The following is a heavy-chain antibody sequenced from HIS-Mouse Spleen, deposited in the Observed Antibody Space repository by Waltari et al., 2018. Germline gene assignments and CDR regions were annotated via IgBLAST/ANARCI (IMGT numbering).Heavy chain of an antibody. D-gene: IGHD6-13*01. CDR1: GGSISSSSYY. V-gene: IGHV4-39*07. CDR3: AREIPYSSSWYDWYFDL. J-gene: IGHJ2*01. CDR2: IYYSGIT. Sequence: QLQLQESGPGLVKPSETLSLTCTVSGGSISSSSYYWGWIRQPPGKGLEWIGSIYYSGITYSNPSLKSRATISVDTSKNQFSLKLSSVTAADTAVYYCAREIPYSSSWYDWYFDLWGRGTLVTVSS.